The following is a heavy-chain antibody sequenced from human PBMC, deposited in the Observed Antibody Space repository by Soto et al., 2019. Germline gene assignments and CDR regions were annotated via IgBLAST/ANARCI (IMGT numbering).Heavy chain of an antibody. J-gene: IGHJ6*02. CDR2: IYDSGST. CDR3: ARGSPGDYYHGMDV. Sequence: QVQLQESGPGLVKPSQTLSLICKVSGGSMSSGDYYWSWIRQPPGRGLEWIGNIYDSGSTYYSPSLKSRDTISVDTSRNQFSLKLRSVTAADTAVYYCARGSPGDYYHGMDVWGQGTTVTVSS. CDR1: GGSMSSGDYY. V-gene: IGHV4-30-4*01.